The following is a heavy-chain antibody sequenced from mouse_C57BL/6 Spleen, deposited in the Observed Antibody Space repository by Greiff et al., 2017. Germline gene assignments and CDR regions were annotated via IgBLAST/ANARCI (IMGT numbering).Heavy chain of an antibody. Sequence: EVKLMESGPELVKPGASVKISCKASGYSFTDYNMNWVKQSNGKSLEWIGVINPNYGTTSYNQKFKGKATLTVDQSSSTAYMQLNSLTSEDSAVYYCARSAGIYYGNPWFAYWGQGTLVTVSA. J-gene: IGHJ3*01. CDR2: INPNYGTT. D-gene: IGHD2-1*01. V-gene: IGHV1-39*01. CDR1: GYSFTDYN. CDR3: ARSAGIYYGNPWFAY.